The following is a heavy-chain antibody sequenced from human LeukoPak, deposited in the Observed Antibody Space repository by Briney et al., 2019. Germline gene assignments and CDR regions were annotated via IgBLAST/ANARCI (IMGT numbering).Heavy chain of an antibody. Sequence: ASVNVSCKASGYTFTGYYMHWVRQAPGQGLEWMGWINPNSGGTNYAQKFQGRVTMTRDTSISTAYMELSRLRSDDTAVYYCARVGYYDSLIDYWGQGTLVTVSS. J-gene: IGHJ4*02. D-gene: IGHD3-22*01. CDR1: GYTFTGYY. CDR3: ARVGYYDSLIDY. CDR2: INPNSGGT. V-gene: IGHV1-2*02.